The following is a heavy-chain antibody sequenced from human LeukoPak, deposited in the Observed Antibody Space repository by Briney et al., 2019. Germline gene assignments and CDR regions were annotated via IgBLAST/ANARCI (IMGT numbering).Heavy chain of an antibody. D-gene: IGHD2-8*01. CDR3: ARGLVLNWFDP. CDR1: GGSFSGYY. Sequence: SETLSLTCAVYGGSFSGYYWSWIRQPPGKGLEWIGEINHRGSTNYNPSLKSRVTISVDTSKNQFSLKLSSVTAADTAVYYCARGLVLNWFDPWGQGTLVTVSS. V-gene: IGHV4-34*01. J-gene: IGHJ5*02. CDR2: INHRGST.